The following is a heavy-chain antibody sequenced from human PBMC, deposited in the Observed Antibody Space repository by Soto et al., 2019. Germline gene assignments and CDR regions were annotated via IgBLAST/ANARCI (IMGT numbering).Heavy chain of an antibody. CDR2: MHYTGFS. V-gene: IGHV4-59*02. CDR3: ARVLHSSTYYYGMDV. CDR1: GDSVTSHY. J-gene: IGHJ6*02. D-gene: IGHD2-2*01. Sequence: SETLSLTCSFSGDSVTSHYLTWIRQSPEKGLEWIGYMHYTGFSHYNPSLKSRLTISVDTSKNQFTLQLTSVTAADTAVYYCARVLHSSTYYYGMDVWGQGTTVTVSS.